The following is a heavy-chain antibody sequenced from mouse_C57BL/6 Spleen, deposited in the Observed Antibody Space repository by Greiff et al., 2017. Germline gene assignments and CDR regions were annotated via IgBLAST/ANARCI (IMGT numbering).Heavy chain of an antibody. V-gene: IGHV5-17*01. CDR1: EFTFSDYG. CDR2: ISSGSSTI. CDR3: HYGLDY. J-gene: IGHJ2*01. Sequence: EVKLVESGGGLVKPGGSLKLSCAASEFTFSDYGMHWVRQAPEKGLEWVAYISSGSSTIYYADTVKGRFTISRDNAKNTLFLQMTSLRSEDTAMYYCHYGLDYWGQGTTLTVSS. D-gene: IGHD1-2*01.